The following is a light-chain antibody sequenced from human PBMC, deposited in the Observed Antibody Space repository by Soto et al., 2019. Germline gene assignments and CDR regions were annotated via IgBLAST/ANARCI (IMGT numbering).Light chain of an antibody. J-gene: IGLJ2*01. CDR1: SSNIGNNY. Sequence: QSVLTQPPSVSAATGEKVTISCSGSSSNIGNNYVSWYQQLPGTAPKLLIYANNKRPSGIPDRLSGSKSGTSATLGITGLQTGDEADYYCGTWDSSLSAVVFGGGTKLTVL. CDR2: ANN. V-gene: IGLV1-51*01. CDR3: GTWDSSLSAVV.